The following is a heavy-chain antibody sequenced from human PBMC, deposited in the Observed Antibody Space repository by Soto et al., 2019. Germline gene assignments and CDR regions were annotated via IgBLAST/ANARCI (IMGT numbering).Heavy chain of an antibody. CDR3: ARDQGYSYVSYYGMDV. J-gene: IGHJ6*02. V-gene: IGHV3-30-3*01. CDR1: GYTFSRYA. CDR2: ISYDGSNK. Sequence: QVQLVESGGGVVQPGRALRLSCAASGYTFSRYAMHWLLQARGKEVEWVAVISYDGSNKYYADSVKGRFTISRDNSKNTLYLQMNSLRAEDTAVYYCARDQGYSYVSYYGMDVWGQGTTVTVSS. D-gene: IGHD5-18*01.